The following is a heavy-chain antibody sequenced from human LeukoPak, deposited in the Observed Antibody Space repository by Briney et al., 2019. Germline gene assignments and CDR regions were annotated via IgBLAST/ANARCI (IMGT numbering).Heavy chain of an antibody. CDR2: ISYDGSNK. CDR3: VRVGNSLNYFDC. CDR1: GFTFSSYG. Sequence: GRSLRLSCAASGFTFSSYGMHWVRQAPGKGLEWVAVISYDGSNKYYADSVKGRFTISRDNAKDSLYLQMNSLRAEDTAVYYCVRVGNSLNYFDCWGQGTLVTVSS. D-gene: IGHD3-16*01. V-gene: IGHV3-30*03. J-gene: IGHJ4*02.